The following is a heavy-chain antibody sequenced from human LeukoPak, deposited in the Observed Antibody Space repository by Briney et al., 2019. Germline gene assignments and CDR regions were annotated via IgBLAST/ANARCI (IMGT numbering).Heavy chain of an antibody. CDR3: ARSHYYDSSGYHPGDAFDI. J-gene: IGHJ3*02. CDR1: GYTFTGYY. CDR2: INPNSGGT. V-gene: IGHV1-2*04. D-gene: IGHD3-22*01. Sequence: GASVKVSCKASGYTFTGYYMHWVRQAPGQGLEWMGWINPNSGGTNYAQKFQGWVTMTRDTSISTAYMELSRLRSDDTAVYYCARSHYYDSSGYHPGDAFDIWGQGTMVTVSS.